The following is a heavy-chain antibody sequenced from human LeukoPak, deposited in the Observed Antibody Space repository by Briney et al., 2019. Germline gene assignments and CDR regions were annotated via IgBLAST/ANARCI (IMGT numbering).Heavy chain of an antibody. Sequence: GASVKVSCKASGYTFTSYAMNWVRQAPGQGLEWMGWINTNTGNPTYAQGLTGRFVFSLDTSVSTAYLQISSLKAEDTAVYYCARPEQYYYDSSGPTGYWGQGTLVTVSS. D-gene: IGHD3-22*01. CDR3: ARPEQYYYDSSGPTGY. CDR2: INTNTGNP. CDR1: GYTFTSYA. V-gene: IGHV7-4-1*02. J-gene: IGHJ4*02.